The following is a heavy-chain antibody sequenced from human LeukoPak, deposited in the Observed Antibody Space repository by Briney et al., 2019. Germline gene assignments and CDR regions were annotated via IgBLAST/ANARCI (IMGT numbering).Heavy chain of an antibody. CDR1: GFTFSSYA. D-gene: IGHD3-3*01. J-gene: IGHJ4*02. Sequence: PGGSLRLSCAASGFTFSSYAMSWVRQAPGKGLEWVSGISGSGGRTYYADSVKGRFTISRDNSKNTLYLQMNSLRAEDTAVYYCASTDRSVHDYWGQGTLVTVSS. CDR3: ASTDRSVHDY. V-gene: IGHV3-23*01. CDR2: ISGSGGRT.